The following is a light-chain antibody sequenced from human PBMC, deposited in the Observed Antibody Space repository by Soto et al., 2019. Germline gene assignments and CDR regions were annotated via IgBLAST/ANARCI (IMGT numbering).Light chain of an antibody. Sequence: DIQMTQSPSSLSASVGDRVTITCQASQDINTYLHWYQQKPGEAPKLLIYDASKLERGVPSRFIGGGSGTDFTLTVTSLQPEDFATYFCQHYDNLLLTFGGGTKVELK. J-gene: IGKJ4*01. CDR2: DAS. CDR1: QDINTY. V-gene: IGKV1-33*01. CDR3: QHYDNLLLT.